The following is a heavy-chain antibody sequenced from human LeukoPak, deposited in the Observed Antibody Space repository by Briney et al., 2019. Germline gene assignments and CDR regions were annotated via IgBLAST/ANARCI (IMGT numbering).Heavy chain of an antibody. CDR1: GGSISSYY. CDR2: IYYSGST. J-gene: IGHJ5*02. CDR3: AREGVGYFDSSGYYP. Sequence: PSETLSLTCTVSGGSISSYYWSWIRQPPGKGLEWIGYIYYSGSTNYNPSLKSRVTISVDTSKNQFSLKLSSVTAADTAVYYCAREGVGYFDSSGYYPWGQGTLVTVSS. D-gene: IGHD3-22*01. V-gene: IGHV4-59*01.